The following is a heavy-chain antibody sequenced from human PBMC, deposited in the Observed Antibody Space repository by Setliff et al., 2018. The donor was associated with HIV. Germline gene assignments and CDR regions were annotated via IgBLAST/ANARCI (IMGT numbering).Heavy chain of an antibody. J-gene: IGHJ5*02. V-gene: IGHV4-34*01. CDR3: ARGVRVGPTTTANWFDP. Sequence: KPSETLSLTCAVYGGSFSTYYWSWIRQPPGEGLEWIGEINDSGSTNYSPSLKSRVTISVDTSKNQFSLKLGSVTAADTAVYYCARGVRVGPTTTANWFDPWGQGTLVTV. CDR1: GGSFSTYY. D-gene: IGHD1-26*01. CDR2: INDSGST.